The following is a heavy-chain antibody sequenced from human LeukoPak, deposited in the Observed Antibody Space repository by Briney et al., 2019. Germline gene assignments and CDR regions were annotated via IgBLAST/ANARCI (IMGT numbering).Heavy chain of an antibody. Sequence: GASVKVSCKAAGYTFLDYYIQWIRQAPGKGLEWMGRFDPENGETIYAEKFRGRVTMTADTSIDTAYLELNNLRFEDTAVYYCARTDIVVVPAAPYYFDYWGQGTLVTVSS. CDR3: ARTDIVVVPAAPYYFDY. V-gene: IGHV1-69-2*01. CDR1: GYTFLDYY. CDR2: FDPENGET. D-gene: IGHD2-2*01. J-gene: IGHJ4*02.